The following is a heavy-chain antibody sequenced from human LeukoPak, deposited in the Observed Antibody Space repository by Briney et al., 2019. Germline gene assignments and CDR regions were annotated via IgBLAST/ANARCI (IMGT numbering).Heavy chain of an antibody. Sequence: GGFLRLSCAASGFTFSGSAMHWVRQASGKGLEWVGRIRSKANSYATAYAASVKGRFTISRDDSKNTAYLQMNSLKTEDTAVYYCTGGYGDPSYYYYGMDVWGQGTTVTVSS. D-gene: IGHD4-17*01. CDR3: TGGYGDPSYYYYGMDV. V-gene: IGHV3-73*01. CDR2: IRSKANSYAT. J-gene: IGHJ6*02. CDR1: GFTFSGSA.